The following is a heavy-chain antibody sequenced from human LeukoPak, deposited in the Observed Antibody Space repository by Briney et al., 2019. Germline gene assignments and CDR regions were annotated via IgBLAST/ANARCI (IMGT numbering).Heavy chain of an antibody. CDR3: ARDWDDFWSGYPKYYMDV. Sequence: GGSLRLSCAASGFTFSSYWMSWVRQAPGKGLEWVANIKQDGSEKYYVDSVKGRFTISRDNAKNSLYLQMNSLRAEDTAVYYCARDWDDFWSGYPKYYMDVWGKGTTVTVSS. J-gene: IGHJ6*03. D-gene: IGHD3-3*01. V-gene: IGHV3-7*01. CDR1: GFTFSSYW. CDR2: IKQDGSEK.